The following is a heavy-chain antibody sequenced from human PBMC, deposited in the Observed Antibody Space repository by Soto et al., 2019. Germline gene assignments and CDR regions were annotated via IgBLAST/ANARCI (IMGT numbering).Heavy chain of an antibody. CDR3: ARKGYNYDY. V-gene: IGHV4-59*01. J-gene: IGHJ4*02. Sequence: LSLTCTVSGGSISSYYWSWIRQPPGKGLEWIGYIFYSGSTNYNPSLKSRVTISVDTSKNQFSLKLSSVTAADTAVYYCARKGYNYDYWGQGTLVTVSS. CDR1: GGSISSYY. D-gene: IGHD5-18*01. CDR2: IFYSGST.